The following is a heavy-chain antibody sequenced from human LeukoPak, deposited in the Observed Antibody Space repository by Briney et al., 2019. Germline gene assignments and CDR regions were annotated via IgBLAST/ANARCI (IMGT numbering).Heavy chain of an antibody. CDR2: ISYDGSNK. Sequence: PGGSLRLSCAASGFTFSNYAMHWVRQAPGKGLEWVAVISYDGSNKYYADSVKGRFTISRDNSKNTLYLQMNSLRAEDTAVYYCARDLYDSSGSAFDIWGQGTIVTVSS. CDR3: ARDLYDSSGSAFDI. J-gene: IGHJ3*02. V-gene: IGHV3-30-3*01. D-gene: IGHD3-22*01. CDR1: GFTFSNYA.